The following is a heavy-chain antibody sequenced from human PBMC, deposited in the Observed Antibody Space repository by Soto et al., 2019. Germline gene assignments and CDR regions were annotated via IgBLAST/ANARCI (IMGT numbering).Heavy chain of an antibody. CDR2: ISGSGGST. J-gene: IGHJ3*02. D-gene: IGHD2-15*01. CDR1: GFTFSSYA. CDR3: AKGLGIVVVVAARAFDI. Sequence: LRLSCAASGFTFSSYAMSWFRQAPGKGLEWVSAISGSGGSTYYADSVKGRFTISRDNSKNTLYLQMNSLRAEDTAVYYCAKGLGIVVVVAARAFDIWGQGTMVTVSS. V-gene: IGHV3-23*01.